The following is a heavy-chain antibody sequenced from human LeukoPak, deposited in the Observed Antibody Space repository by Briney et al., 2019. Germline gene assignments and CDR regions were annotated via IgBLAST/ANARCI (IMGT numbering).Heavy chain of an antibody. J-gene: IGHJ4*02. CDR3: AWGGMAAFDS. V-gene: IGHV3-11*04. Sequence: GGSLRLSCAASGFTFSDYYMSWIRQAPGKGLEWVAYISSSGNTRYYADSVKGRFTISRDNAKNSLYLQMNTLRAEDTAVYYCAWGGMAAFDSWGQGTLVTVSS. CDR2: ISSSGNTR. D-gene: IGHD3-16*01. CDR1: GFTFSDYY.